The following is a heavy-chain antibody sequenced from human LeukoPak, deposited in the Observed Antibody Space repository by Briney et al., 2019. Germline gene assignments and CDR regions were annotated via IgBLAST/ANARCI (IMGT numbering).Heavy chain of an antibody. J-gene: IGHJ4*02. Sequence: PGRSLRLPCAASGFTFSSYAMHWVRQAPGKGLEWVAVISYDGSNKYYADSVKGRFTISRDNAKKSLYLQMNSLRAEDTAVYYCARLDSSGFDYWGQGTLVSVSS. V-gene: IGHV3-30*04. CDR3: ARLDSSGFDY. D-gene: IGHD3-22*01. CDR1: GFTFSSYA. CDR2: ISYDGSNK.